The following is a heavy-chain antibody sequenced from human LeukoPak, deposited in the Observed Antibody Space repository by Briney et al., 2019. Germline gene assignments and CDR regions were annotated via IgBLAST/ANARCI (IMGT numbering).Heavy chain of an antibody. CDR3: AKTGDGYYNFDY. Sequence: PSETLSLTCTVSGVSISSRSYYWGWIRQPPGKGLEWIASIYYSGSTYYNPSLKSRVTISVDTSKNQFSLKLSSVTAADTAVYYCAKTGDGYYNFDYWGQGTLVTVSS. D-gene: IGHD5-24*01. CDR1: GVSISSRSYY. CDR2: IYYSGST. V-gene: IGHV4-39*01. J-gene: IGHJ4*02.